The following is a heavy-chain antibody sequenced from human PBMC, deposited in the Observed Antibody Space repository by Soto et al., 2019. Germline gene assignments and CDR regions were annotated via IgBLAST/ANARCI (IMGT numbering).Heavy chain of an antibody. CDR1: GFTFSSYA. CDR2: ISGSGGST. CDR3: AKDQYYDSSGYYSKSFFDY. J-gene: IGHJ4*02. V-gene: IGHV3-23*01. D-gene: IGHD3-22*01. Sequence: EVPLLESGGGLVQPGGSLRLSCAASGFTFSSYAMSWVRQAPGKGLEWVSAISGSGGSTYYADSVKGRFTFSRDNSKNTLYLQMNSLRAEDTAVYYCAKDQYYDSSGYYSKSFFDYWGQGTLVTVSS.